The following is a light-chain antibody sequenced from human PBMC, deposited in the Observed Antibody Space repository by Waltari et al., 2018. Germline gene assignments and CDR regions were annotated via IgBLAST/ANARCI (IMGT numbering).Light chain of an antibody. CDR1: SSDVGRYNL. J-gene: IGLJ3*02. V-gene: IGLV2-23*01. CDR3: WSYAGSSTWV. CDR2: EGS. Sequence: QSALTQPASVSGSPGQSITISCTGTSSDVGRYNLVSCYQQHPGKAPKLMIYEGSKRPSGVSDRFSGSKSGNTASLTISGLQAEDEADYYCWSYAGSSTWVFGGGTKLTVL.